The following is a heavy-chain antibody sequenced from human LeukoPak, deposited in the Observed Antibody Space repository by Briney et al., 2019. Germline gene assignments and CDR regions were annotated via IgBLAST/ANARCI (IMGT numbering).Heavy chain of an antibody. CDR2: ISSSSSTI. D-gene: IGHD3-9*01. J-gene: IGHJ6*02. CDR1: GFTFSSYS. Sequence: GGPLRLSCAASGFTFSSYSMNWVRQAPGKGLEWVSYISSSSSTIYYADSVKGRFTISRDNAKNSLYLQMNSLRVEDTAVYYCAREGLRYFDWLSYGMDVWGQGTTVTVSS. V-gene: IGHV3-48*01. CDR3: AREGLRYFDWLSYGMDV.